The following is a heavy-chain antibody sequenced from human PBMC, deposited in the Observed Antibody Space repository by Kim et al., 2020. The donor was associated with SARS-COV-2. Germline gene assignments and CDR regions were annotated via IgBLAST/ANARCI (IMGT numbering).Heavy chain of an antibody. D-gene: IGHD2-2*01. CDR1: GYTFTDYD. CDR3: ARGERYCSSSSYYNY. J-gene: IGHJ4*02. Sequence: ASVKVSCKASGYTFTDYDMNWVRQATGQGPEWMGRMNPYSGNTGYAQKFQGRVTMTRDTTMNTAYLDLSGLRSDDRAVYYCARGERYCSSSSYYNYWGQGTLVTVSS. V-gene: IGHV1-8*01. CDR2: MNPYSGNT.